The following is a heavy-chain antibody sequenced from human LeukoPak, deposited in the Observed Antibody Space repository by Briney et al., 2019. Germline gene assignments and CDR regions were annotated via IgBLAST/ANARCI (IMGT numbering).Heavy chain of an antibody. Sequence: PSETLSLTCTVSGGSIRGYYWSWIRQPAGKGLEWIGRIYSSGYTYYNPSLKSRGTLSADTSKNQFSLELSSVTAADTAVYYCASRHCSGENCYAGPLDFWGQGIQVTVSS. CDR3: ASRHCSGENCYAGPLDF. CDR2: IYSSGYT. V-gene: IGHV4-4*07. J-gene: IGHJ4*02. CDR1: GGSIRGYY. D-gene: IGHD2-8*02.